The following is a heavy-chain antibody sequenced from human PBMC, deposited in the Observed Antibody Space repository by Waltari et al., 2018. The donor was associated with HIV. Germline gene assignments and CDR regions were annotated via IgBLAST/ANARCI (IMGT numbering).Heavy chain of an antibody. J-gene: IGHJ6*02. Sequence: QVQLQESGPGLVKPSGTLSLTCAVSGGSITSRNWWSWVRQPPGKGLEWIGEIYHSGRTNSSPSLKSRVTISLDKSKNQFSLKLSSVTAADTALYYCAGSRSSGSSVYYGMDVWGQGTTVTVSS. CDR3: AGSRSSGSSVYYGMDV. CDR1: GGSITSRNW. CDR2: IYHSGRT. D-gene: IGHD3-22*01. V-gene: IGHV4-4*02.